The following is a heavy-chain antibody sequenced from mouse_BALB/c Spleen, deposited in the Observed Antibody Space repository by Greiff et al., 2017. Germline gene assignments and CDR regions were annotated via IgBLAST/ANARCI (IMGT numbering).Heavy chain of an antibody. CDR2: ISSGSSTI. Sequence: DVQLVESGGGLVQPGGSRKLSCAASGFTFSSFGMHWVRQAPEKGLEWVAYISSGSSTIYYADTVKGRFTISRDNPKNTLFLQMTSLRSEDTAMYYCARGNWGYFDYWGQGTTLTVSS. D-gene: IGHD4-1*01. CDR3: ARGNWGYFDY. J-gene: IGHJ2*01. V-gene: IGHV5-17*02. CDR1: GFTFSSFG.